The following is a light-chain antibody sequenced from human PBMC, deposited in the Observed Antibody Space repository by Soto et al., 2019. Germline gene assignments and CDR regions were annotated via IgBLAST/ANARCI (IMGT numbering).Light chain of an antibody. CDR2: AAS. Sequence: IQLTQSPSSLSASVGDRVTITCRASQGINTYLAWYQQKPVKAPNLLIYAASTLQRGVPSRFSGSGSGTDFTLTISNLQPEDFATYYCQQLNSYPMYTFGQGTKLEIK. CDR3: QQLNSYPMYT. J-gene: IGKJ2*01. CDR1: QGINTY. V-gene: IGKV1-9*01.